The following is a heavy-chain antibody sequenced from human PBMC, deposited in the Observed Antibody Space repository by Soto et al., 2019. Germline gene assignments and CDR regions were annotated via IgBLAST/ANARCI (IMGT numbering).Heavy chain of an antibody. CDR1: GFSLSTSGVG. V-gene: IGHV2-5*01. J-gene: IGHJ4*02. Sequence: QITLKESGPTLVKPTQTLTLTCTFSGFSLSTSGVGVGWIRQPPGKALEWLALIYWNDDKRYSPSLKSRLTITKDTSKNQVVLTMTNMDPVDTATYDCAHRRQGSYGVSFDYWGQGTLVTVSS. D-gene: IGHD1-26*01. CDR2: IYWNDDK. CDR3: AHRRQGSYGVSFDY.